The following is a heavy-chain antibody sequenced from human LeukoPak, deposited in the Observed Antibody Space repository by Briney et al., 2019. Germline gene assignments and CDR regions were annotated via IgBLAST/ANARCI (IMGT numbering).Heavy chain of an antibody. CDR1: GFTFSSYS. Sequence: NPGGSLRLSCAASGFTFSSYSMNWVRQAPGKGLEWVSSISSSSSYIYYADSVKGRFTISRDNAKNSLYLQMNSLRAGDTAVYYCARGGGYCSSTSCYYFDYWGQGTLVTVSS. D-gene: IGHD2-2*01. CDR3: ARGGGYCSSTSCYYFDY. J-gene: IGHJ4*02. V-gene: IGHV3-21*01. CDR2: ISSSSSYI.